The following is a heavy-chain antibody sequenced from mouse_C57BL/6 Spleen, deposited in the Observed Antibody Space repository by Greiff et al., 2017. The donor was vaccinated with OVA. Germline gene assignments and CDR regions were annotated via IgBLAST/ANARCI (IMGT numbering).Heavy chain of an antibody. V-gene: IGHV6-3*01. D-gene: IGHD1-2*01. CDR3: TNGLPGFDV. J-gene: IGHJ1*03. CDR2: IRLKSDNYAT. Sequence: EVKLVESGGGLVQPGGSMKLSCVASGFTFSNYWMNWVRQSPETGLEWVAQIRLKSDNYATHYAESVKGRFTISRDDSKSSVYLQMNNLRAEDTGIYYCTNGLPGFDVWGTGTTVTVSS. CDR1: GFTFSNYW.